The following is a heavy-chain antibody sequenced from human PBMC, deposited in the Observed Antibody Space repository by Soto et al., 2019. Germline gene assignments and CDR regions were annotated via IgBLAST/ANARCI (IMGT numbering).Heavy chain of an antibody. CDR1: GYIFTNYY. D-gene: IGHD3-22*01. CDR2: INLSADRT. Sequence: QVQLVQSGAEVKKPGASVKVACKASGYIFTNYYIHWVRQAPGQGLEWMGIINLSADRTSYAQKFQGRFTVTMDTSTSTVYMELGSLRSEDMAVYYCVRDPSSGYRSFDYWGQGTLVTVSS. J-gene: IGHJ4*02. CDR3: VRDPSSGYRSFDY. V-gene: IGHV1-46*03.